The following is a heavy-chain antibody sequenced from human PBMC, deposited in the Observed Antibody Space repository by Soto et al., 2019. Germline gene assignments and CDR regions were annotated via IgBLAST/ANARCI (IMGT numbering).Heavy chain of an antibody. V-gene: IGHV1-69*02. Sequence: QVQLVQSGAEVKKPGSSVKVSCKASGGTFSSYTISWVRQAPGQGLEWMGRIIPILGIANYAQKFQGRVTMTADKSTSTAYMELSSLRSEDTAVYYCARGPNTRVFTNWFDPWGQGTLVTVSS. D-gene: IGHD3-10*01. CDR3: ARGPNTRVFTNWFDP. J-gene: IGHJ5*02. CDR2: IIPILGIA. CDR1: GGTFSSYT.